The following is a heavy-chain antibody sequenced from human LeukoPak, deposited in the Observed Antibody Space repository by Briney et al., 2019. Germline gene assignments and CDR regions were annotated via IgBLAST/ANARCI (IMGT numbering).Heavy chain of an antibody. CDR3: AGHPIGYSYGSGSYLKSYYYYYMDV. V-gene: IGHV5-51*01. J-gene: IGHJ6*03. Sequence: GESLKISCKGSGYSFTSYWIGWVRQMPGKGLEWMGIIYPGDSDTRYSPSFQGQVTISADKSISTAYLQWSSLRASDTAMYYCAGHPIGYSYGSGSYLKSYYYYYMDVWGKGTTVTVSS. CDR1: GYSFTSYW. D-gene: IGHD3-10*01. CDR2: IYPGDSDT.